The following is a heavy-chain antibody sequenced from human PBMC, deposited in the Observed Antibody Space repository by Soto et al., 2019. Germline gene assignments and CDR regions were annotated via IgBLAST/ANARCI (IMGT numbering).Heavy chain of an antibody. D-gene: IGHD6-19*01. J-gene: IGHJ4*02. CDR1: GGSFSGYY. CDR2: INHSGST. Sequence: SETLSLTCAVYGGSFSGYYWSWIRQPPGKRLEWIGEINHSGSTNYNPSLKSRVTISVDTSKNQFSLKLSSVTAADTAVYYCARGAIAVAGKFDYWGQGTLVTVSS. V-gene: IGHV4-34*01. CDR3: ARGAIAVAGKFDY.